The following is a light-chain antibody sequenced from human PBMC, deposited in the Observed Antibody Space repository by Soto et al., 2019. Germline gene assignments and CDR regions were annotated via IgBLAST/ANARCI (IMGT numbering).Light chain of an antibody. Sequence: DIQMTQSPSSVSASVGDRVTLTCRASQDIDTWIAWYQQRPGTAPKLLIYLASNLQSGVPSRFSGCGSGTDFTLTISSLQSEDFATYYCQQAKSFPLTFGGGTKVDIK. J-gene: IGKJ4*01. CDR1: QDIDTW. CDR3: QQAKSFPLT. V-gene: IGKV1-12*01. CDR2: LAS.